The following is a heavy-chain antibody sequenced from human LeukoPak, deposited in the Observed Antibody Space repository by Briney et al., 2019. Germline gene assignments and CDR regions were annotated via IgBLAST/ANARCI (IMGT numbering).Heavy chain of an antibody. CDR1: GGSISSYF. Sequence: PSDPLSLTCAVSGGSISSYFWSWIRQPPGTGLEGIGYIHYTGSTNYNPSLKSRLTISIDTSENQFSLKVSSVTAADTAVYYCARHHPGQSGSFDIWGQGTMVTVSS. V-gene: IGHV4-59*08. CDR3: ARHHPGQSGSFDI. J-gene: IGHJ3*02. D-gene: IGHD3-10*01. CDR2: IHYTGST.